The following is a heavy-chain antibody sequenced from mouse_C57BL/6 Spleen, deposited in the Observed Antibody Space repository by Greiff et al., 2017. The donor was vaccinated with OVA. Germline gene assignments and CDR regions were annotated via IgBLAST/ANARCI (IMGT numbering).Heavy chain of an antibody. CDR1: GFNIKVDY. D-gene: IGHD2-4*01. J-gene: IGHJ2*01. V-gene: IGHV14-4*01. Sequence: VQLQQSGAELVRPGASVKLSCTASGFNIKVDYMHWVKQRPEHGLEWIGWIDPENGDTEYASKFQGKATITADTSSNTAYLQLSSLTSEDTAVYYCTTEGYDYDGSYFDYWGQGTTLTVSS. CDR3: TTEGYDYDGSYFDY. CDR2: IDPENGDT.